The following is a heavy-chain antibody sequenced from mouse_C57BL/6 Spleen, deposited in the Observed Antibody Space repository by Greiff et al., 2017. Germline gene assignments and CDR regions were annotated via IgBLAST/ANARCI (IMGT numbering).Heavy chain of an antibody. J-gene: IGHJ1*03. Sequence: VQLKESGPELMKPGASVKIPCKASGYTFTDYNMDWVKQSHGQSLEWIGDINPNNGGTIYNQKFKGKATLTVDKSSSTAYMELRSLTSEDTAVYYCARWYFDVWGTGTTVTVSS. CDR3: ARWYFDV. CDR1: GYTFTDYN. V-gene: IGHV1-18*01. CDR2: INPNNGGT.